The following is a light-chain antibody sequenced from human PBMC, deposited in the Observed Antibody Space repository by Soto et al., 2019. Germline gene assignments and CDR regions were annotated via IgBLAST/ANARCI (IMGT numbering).Light chain of an antibody. CDR3: ATWDDSLSGYV. Sequence: SYELTQPPSASVAPGQTAMITCGGKDIGRKSVHWYQQKPGQAPVLVVHDDSDRPSGIPERFSGSKSGTSASLAISGLRSEDEADYYCATWDDSLSGYVFGTGTKLTVL. J-gene: IGLJ1*01. CDR2: DDS. CDR1: DIGRKS. V-gene: IGLV3-21*02.